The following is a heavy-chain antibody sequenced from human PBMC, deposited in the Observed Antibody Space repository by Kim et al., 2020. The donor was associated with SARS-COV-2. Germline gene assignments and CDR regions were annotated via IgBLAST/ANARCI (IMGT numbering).Heavy chain of an antibody. CDR3: SRMASSGSFDS. J-gene: IGHJ4*02. Sequence: GYAQKFQGRITMTGAKSTNTIYMELHSLKSDDSALYYCSRMASSGSFDSWGQGTLVTVSS. D-gene: IGHD5-12*01. V-gene: IGHV1-46*03.